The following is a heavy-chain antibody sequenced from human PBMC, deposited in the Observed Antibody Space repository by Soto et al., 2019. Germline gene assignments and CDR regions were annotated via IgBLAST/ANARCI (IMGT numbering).Heavy chain of an antibody. D-gene: IGHD3-22*01. Sequence: QVQLVQSGAEVKKPGASVKVSCKASGYTFITYGVSWVRQAPGQGLDWLGWISTYNGKTRYAERLQGRVTMTTDTTTNIAYVELRNLRSDDTAVYYCARGPRDYYDNSANYFLDYWGQGTLVTVSS. CDR2: ISTYNGKT. CDR1: GYTFITYG. CDR3: ARGPRDYYDNSANYFLDY. V-gene: IGHV1-18*01. J-gene: IGHJ4*02.